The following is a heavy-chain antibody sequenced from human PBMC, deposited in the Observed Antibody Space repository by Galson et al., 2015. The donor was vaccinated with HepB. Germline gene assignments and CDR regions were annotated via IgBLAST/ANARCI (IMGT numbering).Heavy chain of an antibody. J-gene: IGHJ3*02. Sequence: SLRLSCAACGFTFSSYGMHWVRQAPGKGLEWVAVIAYVGSNKYSADSVKGRFTISRDNSKYTLSFQMNSLRAEDTAVYFCAKERGGYSYGYDGFDIWGQGTMVTVSA. CDR1: GFTFSSYG. V-gene: IGHV3-30*18. CDR3: AKERGGYSYGYDGFDI. CDR2: IAYVGSNK. D-gene: IGHD5-18*01.